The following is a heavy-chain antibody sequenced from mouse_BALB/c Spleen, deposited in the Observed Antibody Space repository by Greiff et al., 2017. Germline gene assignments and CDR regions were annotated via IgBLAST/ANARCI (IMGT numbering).Heavy chain of an antibody. D-gene: IGHD1-2*01. CDR3: AETTATELAY. CDR2: IDPSDSYT. J-gene: IGHJ3*01. CDR1: GYTFTSYW. V-gene: IGHV1-69*02. Sequence: VQLQQPGAELVKPGASVKLSCKASGYTFTSYWMYWVKQRPGQGLEWIGEIDPSDSYTNYNQKFKGKATLTVDKSSSTAYMQLSSLTSEDSAVYYCAETTATELAYWGQGTLVTVSA.